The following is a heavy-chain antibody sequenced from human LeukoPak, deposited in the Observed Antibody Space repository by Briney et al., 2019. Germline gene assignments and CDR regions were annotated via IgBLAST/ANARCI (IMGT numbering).Heavy chain of an antibody. CDR2: IYPGDSDT. V-gene: IGHV5-51*01. Sequence: GESLQISCKGSGYSFTSHWIGWVRQMPGKGLEWMGIIYPGDSDTRYSPSFQGQVTISADKSISTAYLQWSSLKASDTAMYYCAKQGLEGYSSSWYRGVLGYWGQGTLATVSS. CDR3: AKQGLEGYSSSWYRGVLGY. J-gene: IGHJ4*02. CDR1: GYSFTSHW. D-gene: IGHD6-13*01.